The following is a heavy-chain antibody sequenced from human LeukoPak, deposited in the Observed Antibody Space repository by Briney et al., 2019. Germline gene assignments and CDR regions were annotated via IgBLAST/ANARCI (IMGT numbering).Heavy chain of an antibody. Sequence: SETPSLTCTVSGGSISSYYWSWIRLPPGKGLEWIGYLSKSGNTNYTPSLKSRVTIFGDTSKNQFFLKLSSVTAADTAVYYCARARYVNSFCAFDIWGQGTVL. CDR1: GGSISSYY. CDR2: LSKSGNT. J-gene: IGHJ3*02. V-gene: IGHV4-59*01. CDR3: ARARYVNSFCAFDI. D-gene: IGHD3-9*01.